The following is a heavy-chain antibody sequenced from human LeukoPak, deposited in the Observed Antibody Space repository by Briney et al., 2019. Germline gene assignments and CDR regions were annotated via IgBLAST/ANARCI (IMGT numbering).Heavy chain of an antibody. V-gene: IGHV4-61*02. J-gene: IGHJ5*02. CDR1: GGSISSGGYY. CDR3: AREPPGYYFNWFDP. Sequence: KPSETLSLTCTVSGGSISSGGYYWSWIRQPAGKGLEWIGRIYARGSTNYNPSLKSRVTISVDASKNQFSLKLSSVTAADTAVYYCAREPPGYYFNWFDPWGQGTLVTVSS. CDR2: IYARGST. D-gene: IGHD3-9*01.